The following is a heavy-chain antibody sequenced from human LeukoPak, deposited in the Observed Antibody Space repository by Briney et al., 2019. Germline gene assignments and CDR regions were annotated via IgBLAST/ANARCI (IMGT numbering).Heavy chain of an antibody. CDR2: IYSGGST. D-gene: IGHD1-1*01. J-gene: IGHJ4*02. Sequence: WGSLRLSCAASGFTVSSNYMSWVRQAPGKGLEWVSVIYSGGSTYYADSVKGRFTISRDNSKNTLYLQMNSLRAEDTAVYYCARGAELVNFDYWGQGTLVTVSS. V-gene: IGHV3-53*01. CDR1: GFTVSSNY. CDR3: ARGAELVNFDY.